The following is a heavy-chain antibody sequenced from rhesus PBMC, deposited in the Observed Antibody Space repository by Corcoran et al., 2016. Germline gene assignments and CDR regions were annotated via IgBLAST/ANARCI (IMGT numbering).Heavy chain of an antibody. D-gene: IGHD1-1*01. CDR2: ITYSRST. Sequence: QVQLQESGPGLVKPSETLSLTCAVSGGSISRGYHYWSWIRQPPGKGLEWTGDITYSRSTSYNPSLKSRVTISRDTSENQFTLKLSTVTAADTAVYYCARYKGTAGTGLDYWGQGVLVTVSS. V-gene: IGHV4-122*02. CDR3: ARYKGTAGTGLDY. CDR1: GGSISRGYHY. J-gene: IGHJ4*01.